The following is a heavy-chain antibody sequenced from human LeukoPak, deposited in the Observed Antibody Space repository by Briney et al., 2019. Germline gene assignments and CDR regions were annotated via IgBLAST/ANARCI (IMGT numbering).Heavy chain of an antibody. CDR1: GYTFTSYY. CDR3: ARVIAVAGAFDY. J-gene: IGHJ4*02. V-gene: IGHV1-46*01. D-gene: IGHD6-19*01. Sequence: ASVKVSCKASGYTFTSYYMHWVRQAPGQGLECMGIINPSGGSTSYAQKFQGRVTMTRDMSTSTVYMELSSLRSEDTAVYYCARVIAVAGAFDYWGQGTLVTVSS. CDR2: INPSGGST.